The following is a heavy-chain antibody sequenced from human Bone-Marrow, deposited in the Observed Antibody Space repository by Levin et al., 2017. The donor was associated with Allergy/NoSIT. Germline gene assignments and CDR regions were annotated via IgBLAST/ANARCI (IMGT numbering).Heavy chain of an antibody. CDR2: IHHTGSA. CDR3: ARDKGGKYYFDY. V-gene: IGHV4-31*03. J-gene: IGHJ4*02. D-gene: IGHD1-1*01. CDR1: GGSITTGSYF. Sequence: PSETLSLTCTVSGGSITTGSYFWGWIRQRPGKGLEWIGYIHHTGSAFHYNPSLKSRSTISVDTSKNQFSLSLSSVTAADSAVYYCARDKGGKYYFDYWGQGTLVTVSS.